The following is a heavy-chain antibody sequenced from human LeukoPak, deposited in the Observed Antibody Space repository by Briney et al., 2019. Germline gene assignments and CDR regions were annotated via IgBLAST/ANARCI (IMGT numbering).Heavy chain of an antibody. Sequence: GGSLRLSCAASGFTFSSYAMHWVRQAPGKGLEWVAVLSYDGTSKYYADSVKGRFTISRDNSKNTLYLQMNSLRAEDTAVYYCAAGEFFDYWGLGTLVTVSS. V-gene: IGHV3-30-3*01. D-gene: IGHD3-10*01. CDR1: GFTFSSYA. J-gene: IGHJ4*02. CDR3: AAGEFFDY. CDR2: LSYDGTSK.